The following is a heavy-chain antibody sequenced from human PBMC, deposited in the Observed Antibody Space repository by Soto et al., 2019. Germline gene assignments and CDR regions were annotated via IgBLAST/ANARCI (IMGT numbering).Heavy chain of an antibody. V-gene: IGHV1-69*02. CDR3: AREGLGYCSGGSCYSYWFDP. D-gene: IGHD2-15*01. Sequence: ASVKVSCKASGGTFSSYTISWVRQAPGQGLEWMGRIIPILGIANYAQKFQGRVTITADKSTSTAYMELSSLRSEDTAVYYCAREGLGYCSGGSCYSYWFDPWGQGTLVTVSS. CDR1: GGTFSSYT. CDR2: IIPILGIA. J-gene: IGHJ5*02.